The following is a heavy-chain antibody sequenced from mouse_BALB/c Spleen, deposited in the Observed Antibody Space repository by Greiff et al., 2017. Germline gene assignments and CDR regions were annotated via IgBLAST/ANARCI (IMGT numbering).Heavy chain of an antibody. CDR2: IDPENGDT. CDR3: KRNGMGFAY. CDR1: GFNIKDYY. D-gene: IGHD2-1*01. Sequence: EVQLQQSGAELVRPGASVKLSCTASGFNIKDYYMHWVKQRPEQGLEWIGWIDPENGDTEYAPKFQGKATMTADTSSNTAYLQLSSLTSEDTAVYYCKRNGMGFAYWGQGTLVTVSA. J-gene: IGHJ3*01. V-gene: IGHV14-4*02.